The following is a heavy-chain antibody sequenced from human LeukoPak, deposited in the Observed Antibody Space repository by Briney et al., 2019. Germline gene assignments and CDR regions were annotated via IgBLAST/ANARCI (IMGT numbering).Heavy chain of an antibody. J-gene: IGHJ4*02. CDR1: GFTFSHYG. CDR2: IWSDATNQ. V-gene: IGHV3-33*06. Sequence: GGSLRLSGEASGFTFSHYGMHWSRQAQAKGLEWVAVIWSDATNQYYSDSVKGRFTISRDNFKRTVSLQMNSLRAEDTAVYYCVKDAQRGFDYSNSLQHWGQGSLVTVSS. D-gene: IGHD4-11*01. CDR3: VKDAQRGFDYSNSLQH.